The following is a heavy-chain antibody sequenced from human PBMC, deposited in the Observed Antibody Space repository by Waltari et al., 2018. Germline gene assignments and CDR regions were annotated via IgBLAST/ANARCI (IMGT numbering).Heavy chain of an antibody. J-gene: IGHJ4*02. Sequence: EVQLVESGGGLVQPGGSLRLSCAASGFTFSGHHMTWVRQAPGKGLEWVSYISNTSGTIYYGDSVKGRFTISRDNAKNSLYLQMNSLRDEDTAVYYCARTLPDYTSGWYGALFDYLGQGTLVTVSS. CDR1: GFTFSGHH. CDR3: ARTLPDYTSGWYGALFDY. D-gene: IGHD6-19*01. V-gene: IGHV3-48*02. CDR2: ISNTSGTI.